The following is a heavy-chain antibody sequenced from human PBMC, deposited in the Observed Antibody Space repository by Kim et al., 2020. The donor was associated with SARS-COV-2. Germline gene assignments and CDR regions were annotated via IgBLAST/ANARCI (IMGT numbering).Heavy chain of an antibody. Sequence: SVKVSCKASGGTFSSYAISWVRQAPGQGLEWMGGIIPIFGTANYAQKFQGRVTITADESTSTAYMELSSLRSEDTAVYYCARDPRIGYYYGSGRHVWFDPWGQGTLVTVSS. V-gene: IGHV1-69*13. CDR3: ARDPRIGYYYGSGRHVWFDP. J-gene: IGHJ5*02. D-gene: IGHD3-10*01. CDR2: IIPIFGTA. CDR1: GGTFSSYA.